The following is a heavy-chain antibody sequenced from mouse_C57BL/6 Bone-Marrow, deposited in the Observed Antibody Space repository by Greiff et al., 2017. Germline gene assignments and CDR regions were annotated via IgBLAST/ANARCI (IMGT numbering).Heavy chain of an antibody. CDR1: GYTFTDYY. Sequence: VQLKQSGPVLVKPGASVKMSCKASGYTFTDYYMNWVKQSHGKSLEWIGVINPYNGGTSYNQKFKGKATLTVDTSSSTAYMELNSLTSEDSAVYYCARIELLRYFFDYWGQGTTLTVSS. D-gene: IGHD1-1*01. CDR2: INPYNGGT. J-gene: IGHJ2*01. CDR3: ARIELLRYFFDY. V-gene: IGHV1-19*01.